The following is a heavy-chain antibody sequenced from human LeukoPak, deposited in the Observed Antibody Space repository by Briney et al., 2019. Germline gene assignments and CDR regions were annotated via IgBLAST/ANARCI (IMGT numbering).Heavy chain of an antibody. CDR3: ASGWLVPYYFDY. D-gene: IGHD6-19*01. J-gene: IGHJ4*02. Sequence: ASVKVSCKASGYTFTSYYMHWVRQAPGQGLEWMGIINPSGGSTSYAQKFQGRVTMTRDMSTSTVYMELSSLRSEDTAVYYCASGWLVPYYFDYWGQGTLVTVSS. CDR1: GYTFTSYY. CDR2: INPSGGST. V-gene: IGHV1-46*01.